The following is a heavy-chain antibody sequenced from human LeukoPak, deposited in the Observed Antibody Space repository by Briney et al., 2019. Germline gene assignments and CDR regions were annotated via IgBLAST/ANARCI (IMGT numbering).Heavy chain of an antibody. CDR2: ISSSSGTR. CDR3: ARVAGLYSSSWPFDY. D-gene: IGHD6-13*01. V-gene: IGHV3-48*01. Sequence: GGSLRLSCAASGFTFSSYNMNWVRQAPGKGLEWLSYISSSSGTRYYADSVKGRFTISRDNAKNSLYLQMDSLRAEDTAVYYCARVAGLYSSSWPFDYWGQGTLVTVSP. J-gene: IGHJ4*02. CDR1: GFTFSSYN.